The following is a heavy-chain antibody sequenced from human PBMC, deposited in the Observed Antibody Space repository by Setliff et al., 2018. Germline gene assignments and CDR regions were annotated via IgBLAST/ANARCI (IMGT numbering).Heavy chain of an antibody. Sequence: ASVKVSCKASGGTFSSYAISWVRQAPGQGLEWMGGIIPILGIANYAQKFQGRVTITTDESTSTAYMELRSLRSDDTAVYYCARGGRAVAAAFDIWGQGTMVTVSS. CDR2: IIPILGIA. D-gene: IGHD6-19*01. CDR3: ARGGRAVAAAFDI. CDR1: GGTFSSYA. V-gene: IGHV1-69*10. J-gene: IGHJ3*02.